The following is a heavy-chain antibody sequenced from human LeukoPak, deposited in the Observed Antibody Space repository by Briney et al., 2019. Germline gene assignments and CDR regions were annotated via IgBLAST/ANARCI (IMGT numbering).Heavy chain of an antibody. V-gene: IGHV4-39*01. CDR2: IYYSGST. CDR3: AKHYMGSSYNRGLDY. CDR1: GGSISSSRYY. D-gene: IGHD3-10*01. Sequence: SETLSLTCTVSGGSISSSRYYWGWIRQPPGKGLEWIGSIYYSGSTYYNPSLKSRLTISVDTSKNQFSLKLSSVTAADTAIYYCAKHYMGSSYNRGLDYWGQGTLVTVSS. J-gene: IGHJ4*02.